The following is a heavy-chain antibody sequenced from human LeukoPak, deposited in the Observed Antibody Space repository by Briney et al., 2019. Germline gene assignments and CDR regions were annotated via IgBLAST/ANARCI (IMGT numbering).Heavy chain of an antibody. J-gene: IGHJ4*02. V-gene: IGHV3-74*01. D-gene: IGHD6-25*01. CDR3: AKESGWYYDY. CDR2: INSDGSWT. CDR1: GNYW. Sequence: GGSLRLSCAASGNYWMHWVRQAPGKGLVWVSHINSDGSWTSYADSVKGRFTISRDNSKNTLYLQMNSLRAEDTAVYYCAKESGWYYDYWGQGTLVTVSS.